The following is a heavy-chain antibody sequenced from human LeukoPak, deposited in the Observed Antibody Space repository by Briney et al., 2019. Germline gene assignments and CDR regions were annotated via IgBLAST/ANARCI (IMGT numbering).Heavy chain of an antibody. J-gene: IGHJ4*02. D-gene: IGHD6-13*01. CDR2: ITSTDIYR. V-gene: IGHV3-21*05. CDR3: AREVSSSWYYVDY. Sequence: GGSLRLSCAASGFTFSSYSMNWVRQPPGKGLEWVSYITSTDIYRYYADSVKGRFTISRDNAKNPLYLQMNSLRAEDTAVYYCAREVSSSWYYVDYWGQGTLVTVSS. CDR1: GFTFSSYS.